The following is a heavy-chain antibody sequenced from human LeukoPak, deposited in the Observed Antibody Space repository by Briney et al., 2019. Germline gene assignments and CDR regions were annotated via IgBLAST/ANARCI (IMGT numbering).Heavy chain of an antibody. Sequence: PSETLSLTCAVYGESFSAYSWTRMRQAPGKALEYIGEIIPGASSNYNPSLKTRVTLSVDTSKNQVSLKLSSLTVADTAVYFCARGSRFAGVCRAGACDSSYYDIWGQGTPLTVSS. CDR3: ARGSRFAGVCRAGACDSSYYDI. J-gene: IGHJ4*02. V-gene: IGHV4-34*01. CDR1: GESFSAYS. D-gene: IGHD3-22*01. CDR2: IIPGASS.